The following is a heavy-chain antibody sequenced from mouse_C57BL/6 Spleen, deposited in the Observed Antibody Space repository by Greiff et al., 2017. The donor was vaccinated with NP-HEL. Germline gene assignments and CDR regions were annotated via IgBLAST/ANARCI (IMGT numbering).Heavy chain of an antibody. D-gene: IGHD2-5*01. CDR1: GYTFTSYW. J-gene: IGHJ1*03. CDR2: IDPSDSYT. Sequence: VQLQQPGAELVRPGTSVKLSCKASGYTFTSYWMHWVKQRPGQGLEWIGVIDPSDSYTNYNQKFKGKATLTVDTSSSTAYMQSSSLTSEDSAVYYCAREGPDYSNYVWYCDVWGTGTTVTVSS. CDR3: AREGPDYSNYVWYCDV. V-gene: IGHV1-59*01.